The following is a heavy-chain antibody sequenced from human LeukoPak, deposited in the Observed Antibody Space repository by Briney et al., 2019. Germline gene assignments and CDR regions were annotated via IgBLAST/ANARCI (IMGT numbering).Heavy chain of an antibody. CDR2: ISAYNGNT. Sequence: EASVKVSCKASGYTFTSYGISWVRQAPGQGLEWMGWISAYNGNTNYAQKLQGRVTMTTDTSTSTAYMELRSLRSDDTAVYYCARDGEYSSSWSAYYYGMDVWGQGTTVTVSS. D-gene: IGHD6-13*01. J-gene: IGHJ6*02. CDR1: GYTFTSYG. CDR3: ARDGEYSSSWSAYYYGMDV. V-gene: IGHV1-18*01.